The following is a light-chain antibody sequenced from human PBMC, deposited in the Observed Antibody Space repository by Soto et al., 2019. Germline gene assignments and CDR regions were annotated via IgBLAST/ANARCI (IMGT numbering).Light chain of an antibody. CDR2: LGS. Sequence: DIVMTQSPLSLPVTPGEPASISCRSSQSLLHSNGYNYLDWYLQKPGQSPQLLIYLGSNRASGVPDRFSGSGSGTDFTLKISRVEAEDVGVYYCLQALQTPPTLGQGTKLEIK. V-gene: IGKV2-28*01. J-gene: IGKJ2*01. CDR3: LQALQTPPT. CDR1: QSLLHSNGYNY.